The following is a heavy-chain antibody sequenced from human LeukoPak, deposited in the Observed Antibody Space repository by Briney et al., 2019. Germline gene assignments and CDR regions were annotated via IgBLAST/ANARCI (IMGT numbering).Heavy chain of an antibody. J-gene: IGHJ4*02. CDR1: GYTFTSYG. CDR2: ISAYNGNT. CDR3: ARVSSTYYDILTAYYGY. D-gene: IGHD3-9*01. V-gene: IGHV1-18*01. Sequence: ASVKVSCKASGYTFTSYGISWVRQAPGQGLEWMGWISAYNGNTNYAQKLQGRVTMTTDTATSTAYMELRSLRSDDTAVYYCARVSSTYYDILTAYYGYWGQGTLVTVSS.